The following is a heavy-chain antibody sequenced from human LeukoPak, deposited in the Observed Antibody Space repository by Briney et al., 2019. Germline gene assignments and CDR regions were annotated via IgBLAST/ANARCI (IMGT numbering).Heavy chain of an antibody. D-gene: IGHD3-10*01. CDR2: IHHSGSS. CDR3: ARGGNRFGGFYFDY. CDR1: ADSLSSGGHY. Sequence: SQTLSLTCTVSADSLSSGGHYWAWIRQLPGKGLESLGFIHHSGSSRHNPSLKGRVAISLDASRKQFALRLSSVTAADTAIYYCARGGNRFGGFYFDYWGQGIQVIVSS. J-gene: IGHJ4*02. V-gene: IGHV4-31*03.